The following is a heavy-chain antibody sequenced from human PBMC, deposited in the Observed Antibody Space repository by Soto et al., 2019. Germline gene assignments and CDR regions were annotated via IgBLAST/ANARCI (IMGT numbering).Heavy chain of an antibody. CDR2: ILYDGNKK. D-gene: IGHD2-15*01. Sequence: GGSLRLSCAASGFTFSSYTMSWVRQAPGKGLEWVAVILYDGNKKYYADSVKGRFTISRDNSKNTLYLQMDSLRGEDTAVYYCAKDEVLVEVVARDYYGLDVWGQGTTVTVSS. CDR3: AKDEVLVEVVARDYYGLDV. J-gene: IGHJ6*02. V-gene: IGHV3-30*18. CDR1: GFTFSSYT.